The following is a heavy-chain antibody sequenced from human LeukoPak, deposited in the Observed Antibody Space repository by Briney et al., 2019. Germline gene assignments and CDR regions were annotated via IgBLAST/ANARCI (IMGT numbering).Heavy chain of an antibody. D-gene: IGHD6-13*01. J-gene: IGHJ4*02. CDR1: GGPISSSSYY. CDR2: IYYSGST. CDR3: ARQSYSSGWYGDY. Sequence: SETLSLTCTVSGGPISSSSYYWGWIRQPPGKGLEWIGSIYYSGSTYYNPSLKSRVTISVDTSKNQFSLKLSSVTAADTAVYYCARQSYSSGWYGDYWGQGPLVTVSS. V-gene: IGHV4-39*01.